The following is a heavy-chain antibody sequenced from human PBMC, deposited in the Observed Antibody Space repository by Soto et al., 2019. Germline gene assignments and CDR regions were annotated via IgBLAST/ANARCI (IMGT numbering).Heavy chain of an antibody. Sequence: SETLSLTCTVSGGSISSYYWSWIRQPPGKGLEWIGYIYYSGSTNYNPSLKSRVTISVDTSKNQFSLKLSSVTAADTAVYYCARDYDSSGYYYDAFDIWGQGTMVIVSS. D-gene: IGHD3-22*01. J-gene: IGHJ3*02. CDR3: ARDYDSSGYYYDAFDI. V-gene: IGHV4-59*01. CDR2: IYYSGST. CDR1: GGSISSYY.